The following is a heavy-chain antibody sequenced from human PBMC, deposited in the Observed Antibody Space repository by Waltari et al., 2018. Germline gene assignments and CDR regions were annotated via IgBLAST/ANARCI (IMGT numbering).Heavy chain of an antibody. CDR3: ARDPLQTGYYREDWFDP. Sequence: QLQLQESGPGLMKPSETLSLTCTVSGGSISSSSYYWGWIRQPPGKGLEWIGSIYYSGSTYYNPSLKSRVTISVDTSKNQFSLKLSSVTAADTAVYYCARDPLQTGYYREDWFDPWGQGTLVTVSS. J-gene: IGHJ5*02. CDR1: GGSISSSSYY. D-gene: IGHD3-9*01. CDR2: IYYSGST. V-gene: IGHV4-39*07.